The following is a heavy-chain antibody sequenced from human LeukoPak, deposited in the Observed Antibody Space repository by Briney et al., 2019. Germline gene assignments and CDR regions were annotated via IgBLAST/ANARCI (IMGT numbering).Heavy chain of an antibody. V-gene: IGHV3-48*03. CDR1: GFTFSSYE. CDR2: ISSSGSTI. Sequence: GGSLRLSCAASGFTFSSYEMNWVRQAPGKGLEWVSYISSSGSTIYYADSVKDRFTISRDNAKNSLYLQMNSLRAEDTAVYYCARVRDKLLWFGELSRWGQGTLVTVSS. CDR3: ARVRDKLLWFGELSR. D-gene: IGHD3-10*01. J-gene: IGHJ4*02.